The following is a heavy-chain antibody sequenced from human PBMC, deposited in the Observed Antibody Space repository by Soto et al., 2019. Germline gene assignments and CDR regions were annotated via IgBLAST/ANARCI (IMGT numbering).Heavy chain of an antibody. CDR3: ARSRQVTMVRGPNYYYYGMDV. CDR2: IIPIFGTA. D-gene: IGHD3-10*01. Sequence: QVQLVQSGAEVKKPGSSVKVSCKASGGTFSSYAISWVRQAPGQGLEWMGGIIPIFGTANYAQKFQGRVTITADESTSTAYMELSSLRSEDTVVYYCARSRQVTMVRGPNYYYYGMDVWGQGTTVTVSS. J-gene: IGHJ6*02. CDR1: GGTFSSYA. V-gene: IGHV1-69*01.